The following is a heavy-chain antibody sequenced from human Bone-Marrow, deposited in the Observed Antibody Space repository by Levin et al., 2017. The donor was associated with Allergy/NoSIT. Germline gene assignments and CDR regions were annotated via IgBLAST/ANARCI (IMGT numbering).Heavy chain of an antibody. D-gene: IGHD3-10*01. Sequence: PGGSLRLSCAASGFIFSSYALSWVRQAPGKGLEWVSGIVASGASTYYADSVKGRFTISRDNSKNTLFLQMDSLRAEDTAMYYCTKDDLFARGATYRYSGFDSWGQGTLVTVSS. V-gene: IGHV3-23*01. J-gene: IGHJ4*02. CDR3: TKDDLFARGATYRYSGFDS. CDR2: IVASGAST. CDR1: GFIFSSYA.